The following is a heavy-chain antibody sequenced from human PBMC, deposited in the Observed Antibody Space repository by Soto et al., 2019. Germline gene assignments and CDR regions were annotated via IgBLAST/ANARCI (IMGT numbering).Heavy chain of an antibody. J-gene: IGHJ3*02. CDR3: ARDYGDSSGYYRSKAFEI. CDR2: ISYSGST. D-gene: IGHD3-22*01. V-gene: IGHV4-31*03. CDR1: GGSISSGGYY. Sequence: QVQLQESGPGLVKPSQTLSLTCTVSGGSISSGGYYWSWIRQHPGKGLEWIGYISYSGSTYYNPSLKSRVTISVDTSKNQFSLRLSSVTAADTAVYYCARDYGDSSGYYRSKAFEIWGPGTMVTVSS.